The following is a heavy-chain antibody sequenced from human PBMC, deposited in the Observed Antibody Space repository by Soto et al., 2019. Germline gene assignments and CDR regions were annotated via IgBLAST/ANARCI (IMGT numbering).Heavy chain of an antibody. CDR3: ARDGSGSYPDYFDY. J-gene: IGHJ4*02. CDR2: ISTSSSYI. D-gene: IGHD1-26*01. CDR1: GFTFSTYT. Sequence: GGSLRLSCAASGFTFSTYTMNWVHQAPGKGLEWVSSISTSSSYIHYADSVKGRFTISRDNAKNSLYLQMNSLRAEDTAVYYCARDGSGSYPDYFDYWGQGTLVTVSS. V-gene: IGHV3-21*01.